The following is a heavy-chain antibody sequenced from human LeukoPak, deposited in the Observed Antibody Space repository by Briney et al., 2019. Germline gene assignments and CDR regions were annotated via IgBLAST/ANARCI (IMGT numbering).Heavy chain of an antibody. CDR3: AREKWAAAGHPDDY. J-gene: IGHJ4*02. CDR1: GFTFSSYS. D-gene: IGHD6-13*01. V-gene: IGHV3-48*04. CDR2: ISSSSSTI. Sequence: GGSLRLSCAASGFTFSSYSMNWVRQAPGKGLEWVSYISSSSSTIYYADSVKGRFTISRDNAKNSLYLQMNSLRAEDTAVYYCAREKWAAAGHPDDYRGQGTLVTVSS.